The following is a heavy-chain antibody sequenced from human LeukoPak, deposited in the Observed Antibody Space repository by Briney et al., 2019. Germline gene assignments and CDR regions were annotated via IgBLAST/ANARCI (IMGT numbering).Heavy chain of an antibody. V-gene: IGHV3-48*03. CDR1: GFTFRNYE. CDR2: ISTGGTTI. D-gene: IGHD3-10*01. J-gene: IGHJ4*02. Sequence: TGGSLRLSCAASGFTFRNYEMNWVRQAPGKGLEWVSYISTGGTTIYYADSVRGRFTISRDNAKNSLYLQMNSLRAEDTGVYYCARKRGGRPVDYGGQGTLVTVS. CDR3: ARKRGGRPVDY.